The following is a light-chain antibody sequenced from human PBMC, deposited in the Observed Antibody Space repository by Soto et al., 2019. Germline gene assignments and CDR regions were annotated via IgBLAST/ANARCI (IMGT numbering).Light chain of an antibody. J-gene: IGLJ1*01. V-gene: IGLV2-8*01. CDR1: SSDIGTYDS. Sequence: QSALTKPPSASGSPGQSVTISCTGASSDIGTYDSVSWYQQQAGKAPKLIIYEVVKRPSGVPDRFSGSKSGNMASLTVSGLQAEEEADYYCSSYAGRDVYVFGTGTKLTVL. CDR2: EVV. CDR3: SSYAGRDVYV.